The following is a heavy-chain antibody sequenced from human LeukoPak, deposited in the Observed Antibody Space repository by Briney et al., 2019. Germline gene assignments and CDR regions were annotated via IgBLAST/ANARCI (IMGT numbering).Heavy chain of an antibody. D-gene: IGHD3-22*01. CDR1: GFTFSSYE. CDR2: ISSSGSTI. J-gene: IGHJ4*02. V-gene: IGHV3-48*03. Sequence: GGSLRLSCAASGFTFSSYEMNWVRQAPGKGLEWASYISSSGSTIYYADSVKGRFTISRDNSKNTLYLQMNSLRAEDTAVYYCAKDMGYYDSSGPNFDYWGQGTLVTVSS. CDR3: AKDMGYYDSSGPNFDY.